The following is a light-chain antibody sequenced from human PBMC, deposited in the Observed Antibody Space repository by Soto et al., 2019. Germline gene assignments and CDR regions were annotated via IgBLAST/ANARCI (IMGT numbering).Light chain of an antibody. CDR1: SSDVGGYDY. J-gene: IGLJ1*01. Sequence: QSALTQAASVSGSPGQSITISCTGTSSDVGGYDYVSWYQQHPGKAPRLIIYDVTHRPSGVSHRFSGSKSGNTASLTISGLQAEDEADYYCSSYISNNTLNVFGTGTKLTVL. CDR3: SSYISNNTLNV. CDR2: DVT. V-gene: IGLV2-14*03.